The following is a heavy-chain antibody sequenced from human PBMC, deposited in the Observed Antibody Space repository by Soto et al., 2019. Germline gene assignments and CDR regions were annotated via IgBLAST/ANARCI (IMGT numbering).Heavy chain of an antibody. CDR2: IVVGSGNT. J-gene: IGHJ5*02. D-gene: IGHD3-22*01. V-gene: IGHV1-58*01. CDR1: GFTFTSSA. CDR3: AADAIFDYYDSSGYYPNWFDP. Sequence: GASVKVSCKASGFTFTSSAVQWVRQARGQRPEWIGWIVVGSGNTNYAQKFQERVTITRDMSTSTAYMELSSLRSEDTAVYYCAADAIFDYYDSSGYYPNWFDPWGQGTLVTVSS.